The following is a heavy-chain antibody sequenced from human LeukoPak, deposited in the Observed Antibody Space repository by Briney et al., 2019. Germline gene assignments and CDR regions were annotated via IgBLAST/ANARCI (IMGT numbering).Heavy chain of an antibody. V-gene: IGHV4-34*01. CDR2: INHSGST. D-gene: IGHD6-19*01. Sequence: SETLSLTCAVYGGSFSGYYWSWIRQPPGKGLEWIGEINHSGSTNYNPSLKSRVTISVDTSKSQFSLKLSSVTAADTAVYYCASRQWLGPTELGARYNWFDPWGQGTLVTVSS. CDR1: GGSFSGYY. J-gene: IGHJ5*02. CDR3: ASRQWLGPTELGARYNWFDP.